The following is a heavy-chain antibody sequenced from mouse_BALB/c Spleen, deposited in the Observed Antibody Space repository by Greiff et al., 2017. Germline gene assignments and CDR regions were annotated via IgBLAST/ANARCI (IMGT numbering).Heavy chain of an antibody. V-gene: IGHV2-9*02. J-gene: IGHJ4*01. D-gene: IGHD2-10*02. CDR3: ASRLVRDAMDY. CDR2: IWAGGST. CDR1: GFSLTSYG. Sequence: VKLQESGPGLVAPSQSLSITCTVSGFSLTSYGVHWVRQPPGKGLEWLGVIWAGGSTNYNSALMSRLSISKDNSKSQVFLKMNSLQTDDTAMYYCASRLVRDAMDYWGQGTSVTVSS.